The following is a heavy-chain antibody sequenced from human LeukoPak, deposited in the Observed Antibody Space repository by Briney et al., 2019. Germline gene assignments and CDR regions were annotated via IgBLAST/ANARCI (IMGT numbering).Heavy chain of an antibody. V-gene: IGHV1-46*01. D-gene: IGHD1-26*01. CDR1: GYTFTSYY. J-gene: IGHJ3*02. CDR2: INPSGGST. Sequence: ASVKVSCKASGYTFTSYYMHWVRQAAGQRLEWMGIINPSGGSTSYAQKFQGRVTMTRDMSTSTVYMELSSLRSEDTAVYYCARGGRIVGATAAFDIWGQGTMVTVSS. CDR3: ARGGRIVGATAAFDI.